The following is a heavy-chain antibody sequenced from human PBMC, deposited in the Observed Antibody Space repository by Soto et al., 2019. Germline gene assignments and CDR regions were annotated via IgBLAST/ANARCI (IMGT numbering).Heavy chain of an antibody. Sequence: GGSLRLSCAASGFTFSSYWMSWVRQAPGKGLEWVANIKQDGSEKYYVDSVKGRFTVSRDNADNSRYLQMSSLRAEDTAVYYCAKGYCANGVCYILSMDYWGQGTLVTVAS. J-gene: IGHJ4*02. CDR1: GFTFSSYW. CDR3: AKGYCANGVCYILSMDY. CDR2: IKQDGSEK. V-gene: IGHV3-7*01. D-gene: IGHD2-8*01.